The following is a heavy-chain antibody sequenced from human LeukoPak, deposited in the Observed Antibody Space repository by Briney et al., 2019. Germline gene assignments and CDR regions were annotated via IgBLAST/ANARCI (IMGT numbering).Heavy chain of an antibody. CDR3: ARGDFCSKSNCYLRPMDV. V-gene: IGHV4-59*01. CDR2: IYYSGTT. J-gene: IGHJ6*03. CDR1: GGSISDYY. Sequence: PSETLSLTCTVSGGSISDYYWNWIRQPPGKGLEWIGYIYYSGTTTYNPSLKSRVTMSVDTAKNQFSLKLRSVAAADTAVYYCARGDFCSKSNCYLRPMDVWGKGTTVTVSS. D-gene: IGHD3-3*01.